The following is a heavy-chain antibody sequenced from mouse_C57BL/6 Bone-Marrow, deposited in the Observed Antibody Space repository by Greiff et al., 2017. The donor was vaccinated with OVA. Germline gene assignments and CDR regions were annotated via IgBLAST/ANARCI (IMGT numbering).Heavy chain of an antibody. Sequence: QVQLQQSGPGLVQPSQSLSITCTVSGFSLTSYGVHWVRQSPGKGLEWLGVIWSGGSTDYNAAFISRLSISKDNSTSQVFFKMDSLQADDTAIYYCARKGDYEREFAYWGQGTLVTVAA. CDR3: ARKGDYEREFAY. CDR1: GFSLTSYG. J-gene: IGHJ3*01. V-gene: IGHV2-2*01. CDR2: IWSGGST. D-gene: IGHD2-4*01.